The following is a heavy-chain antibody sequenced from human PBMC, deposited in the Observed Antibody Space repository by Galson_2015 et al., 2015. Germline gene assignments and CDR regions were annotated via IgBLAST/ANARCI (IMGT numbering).Heavy chain of an antibody. V-gene: IGHV3-30*18. CDR1: GFSFSSSG. Sequence: SLRLSCAASGFSFSSSGMHWVRLAPGKGLEWVAVIPYDGTNKNHADSVKGRFTISRNNSKNTLYLQMNSLRVEDTAVYYCANLYGDKPNYWGQGTLVTVSS. CDR2: IPYDGTNK. CDR3: ANLYGDKPNY. D-gene: IGHD2-21*02. J-gene: IGHJ4*02.